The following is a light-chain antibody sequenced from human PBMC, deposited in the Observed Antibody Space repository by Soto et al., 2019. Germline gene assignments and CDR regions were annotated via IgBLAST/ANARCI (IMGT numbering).Light chain of an antibody. J-gene: IGKJ4*01. CDR2: WAS. CDR1: QSILYSSNNKNY. Sequence: DIVMTQSPGSLAVSLGERATINCKSSQSILYSSNNKNYLAWYQQKPGQPPKLLIYWASTRESGVPDRFSGSGSGADFTLTISSLQAEDVAVYYCQQYYSAPLLTFGGGTKVEIK. CDR3: QQYYSAPLLT. V-gene: IGKV4-1*01.